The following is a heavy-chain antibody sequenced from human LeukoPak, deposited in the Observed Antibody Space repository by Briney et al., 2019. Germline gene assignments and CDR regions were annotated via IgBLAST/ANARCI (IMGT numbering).Heavy chain of an antibody. CDR1: GGSISSGDYY. J-gene: IGHJ4*02. CDR3: ARGRQKDY. CDR2: INHSGST. V-gene: IGHV4-30-4*08. Sequence: SQTLSLTCTVSGGSISSGDYYWSWIRQPPGKGLEWIGEINHSGSTNYNPSLKSRVTISVDTSKNQFSLKLSSVTAADTAVYYCARGRQKDYWGQGTLVTVSS.